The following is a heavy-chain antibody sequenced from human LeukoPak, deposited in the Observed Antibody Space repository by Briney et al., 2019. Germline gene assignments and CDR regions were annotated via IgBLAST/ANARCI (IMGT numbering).Heavy chain of an antibody. CDR1: GGSFSGHY. D-gene: IGHD3-9*01. CDR2: ISFSGST. J-gene: IGHJ4*02. V-gene: IGHV4-59*11. Sequence: SETLSLTCAVYGGSFSGHYWSWIRQPPGKGLEWIGYISFSGSTNYNPSLKSRVTISVDTSKNQFSLRLSSVTAADTAVYYCGRGRMTGVFDYWGQGTLSTVSS. CDR3: GRGRMTGVFDY.